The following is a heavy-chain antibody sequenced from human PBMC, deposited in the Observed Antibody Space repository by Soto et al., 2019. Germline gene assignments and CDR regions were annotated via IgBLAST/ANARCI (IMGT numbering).Heavy chain of an antibody. D-gene: IGHD3-22*01. V-gene: IGHV1-18*04. CDR2: ISAYNGNT. Sequence: QVQLVQSGAEVKKPGATVKVSCKDSGYTFTSYGISWVRQAPGQGLEWMGWISAYNGNTNYEQKLQGRVTMTTDTSTSTVYMWVRSLRADDTDVYYFARDLYDSSGSYFDYWGQGTLVTVSS. J-gene: IGHJ4*02. CDR1: GYTFTSYG. CDR3: ARDLYDSSGSYFDY.